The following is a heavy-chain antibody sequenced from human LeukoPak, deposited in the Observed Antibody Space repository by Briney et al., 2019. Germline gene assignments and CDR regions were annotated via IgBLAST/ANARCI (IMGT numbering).Heavy chain of an antibody. CDR1: GGSISSYY. D-gene: IGHD2-2*01. Sequence: PSETLSLTCTVSGGSISSYYWSWIRQPPGKGLEWVGYIYYSGSTNYNPSLKSRVTISVDTSKNQFSLKLSSVTAADTAVYYCARGSSAYPLTWFDYWGQGTLVTVSS. V-gene: IGHV4-59*12. CDR2: IYYSGST. J-gene: IGHJ4*02. CDR3: ARGSSAYPLTWFDY.